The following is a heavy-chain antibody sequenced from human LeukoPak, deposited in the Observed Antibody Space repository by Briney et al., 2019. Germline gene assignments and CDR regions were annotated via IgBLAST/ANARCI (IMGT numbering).Heavy chain of an antibody. J-gene: IGHJ4*02. CDR3: ARERVATVVPFGLFDY. Sequence: SETLSLTCAVSGYSISSGYYWGWIRQPPGKGLEWIGTTYHSGTTYYNPSLKSRVTISVDTSKNQFSLKLSSVTAADTAMYFCARERVATVVPFGLFDYWGQGTLVTVSS. D-gene: IGHD4-23*01. V-gene: IGHV4-38-2*02. CDR2: TYHSGTT. CDR1: GYSISSGYY.